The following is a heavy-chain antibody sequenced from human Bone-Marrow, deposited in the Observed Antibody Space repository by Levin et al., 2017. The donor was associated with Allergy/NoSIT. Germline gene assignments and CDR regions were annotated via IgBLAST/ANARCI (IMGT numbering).Heavy chain of an antibody. J-gene: IGHJ4*02. D-gene: IGHD3-22*01. CDR2: ISGSGGST. CDR3: AKKDSGYPTPSNVDY. CDR1: GFTFSSYA. V-gene: IGHV3-23*01. Sequence: GGSLRLSCAASGFTFSSYAMSWVRQAPGKGLEWVSAISGSGGSTYYADSVKGRFTISRDNSKNTLYLQMNSLRAEDTAVYYCAKKDSGYPTPSNVDYWGQGTLVTVSS.